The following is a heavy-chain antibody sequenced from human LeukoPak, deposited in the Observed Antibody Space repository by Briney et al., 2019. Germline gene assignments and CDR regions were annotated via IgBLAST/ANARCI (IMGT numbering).Heavy chain of an antibody. V-gene: IGHV4-34*01. CDR2: INHSGST. Sequence: SETLSLTCAVYGGSFNGYYWSWIRQPPGKGLEWIGEINHSGSTNYNPSLKSRVTISEDTSKNQFSLKLSSVTAADTAVYYCASPGVGATIDYWGQGTLVTVSS. CDR1: GGSFNGYY. CDR3: ASPGVGATIDY. J-gene: IGHJ4*02. D-gene: IGHD1-26*01.